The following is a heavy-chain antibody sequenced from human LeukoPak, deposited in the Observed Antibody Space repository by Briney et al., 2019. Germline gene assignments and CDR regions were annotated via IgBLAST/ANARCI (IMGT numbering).Heavy chain of an antibody. D-gene: IGHD2-21*01. J-gene: IGHJ5*02. CDR3: ARSSIPNWFDP. V-gene: IGHV4-31*03. Sequence: SQTLSLTCTVSGASISSSTYYWSWVRQSPGKGLEWIGYIYRSGSTYFNPSLKSRLSMSVDTSQNQFSLNLSSVTAADTAVYYCARSSIPNWFDPWGQGTLVTVSP. CDR2: IYRSGST. CDR1: GASISSSTYY.